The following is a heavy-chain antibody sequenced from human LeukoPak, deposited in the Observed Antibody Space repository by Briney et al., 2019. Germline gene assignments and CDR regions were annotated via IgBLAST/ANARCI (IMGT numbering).Heavy chain of an antibody. D-gene: IGHD6-19*01. CDR3: ARDRGKYSSGSNDAFDI. CDR1: GYTFTSYG. CDR2: ISAYNGNT. Sequence: ASVKVSCKASGYTFTSYGISWVRQAPGQGLEWTGWISAYNGNTNYAQKLQGRVTMTTDTSTSTAYMELRSLRSDDTAVYYCARDRGKYSSGSNDAFDIWGQGTMVTVSS. V-gene: IGHV1-18*01. J-gene: IGHJ3*02.